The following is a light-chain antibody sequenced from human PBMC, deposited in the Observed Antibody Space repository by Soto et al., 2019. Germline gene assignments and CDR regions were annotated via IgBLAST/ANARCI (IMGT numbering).Light chain of an antibody. CDR3: QKYGSAAGT. CDR2: GAS. J-gene: IGKJ1*01. V-gene: IGKV3-15*01. CDR1: QSARSN. Sequence: EIVMTQSTATLSVSPGERATVSCRASQSARSNLAWYQQKPGQAPRLLIYGASTRATGIPARFSGSGSGKEFTLTISRLQAEDGAIYYCQKYGSAAGTFGQGTKVDIK.